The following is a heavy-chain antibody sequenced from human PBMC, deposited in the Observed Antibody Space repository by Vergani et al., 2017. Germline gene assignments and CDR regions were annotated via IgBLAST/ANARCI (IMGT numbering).Heavy chain of an antibody. J-gene: IGHJ4*02. CDR2: IYYSGST. CDR3: ARVSKRARPTGTSARLMDY. V-gene: IGHV4-31*01. D-gene: IGHD6-6*01. CDR1: GGSISSGGSY. Sequence: QVQLQESGPGLVKPSQTLSLTCTVSGGSISSGGSYWSWIRQHPGKGLEWIGYIYYSGSTYYNPSLKSLVTISVDTSTNQFSLKLSSVTAADTAVYYCARVSKRARPTGTSARLMDYWGQGTRVTVSS.